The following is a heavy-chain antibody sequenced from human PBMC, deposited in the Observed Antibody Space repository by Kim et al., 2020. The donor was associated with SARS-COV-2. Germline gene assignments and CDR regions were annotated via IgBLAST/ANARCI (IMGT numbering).Heavy chain of an antibody. CDR3: ARKRSLAAECYSGFDV. D-gene: IGHD6-19*01. J-gene: IGHJ4*02. CDR1: GYTFTAYP. V-gene: IGHV1-3*04. Sequence: ASVKVSCKASGYTFTAYPLYWVRQAPGQGLEWMGLINTVDGSTNSSQNFQGRVTITRDTSASTAYMELTSLRSEDTAVYYCARKRSLAAECYSGFDVWGQGTLVTVSS. CDR2: INTVDGST.